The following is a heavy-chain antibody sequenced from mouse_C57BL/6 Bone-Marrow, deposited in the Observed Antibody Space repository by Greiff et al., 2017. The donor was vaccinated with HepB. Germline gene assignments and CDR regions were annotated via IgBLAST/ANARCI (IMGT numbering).Heavy chain of an antibody. Sequence: VQLVESGAELVRPGASVTLSCKASGYTFTDYEMHWVKQTPVHGLEWIGAIDPETGGTAYNQKFKGKAILTADKSSSTAYMELRSLTSEDSAVYYCTSDYYGSSSVVWGTGTTVTVSS. CDR1: GYTFTDYE. V-gene: IGHV1-15*01. CDR2: IDPETGGT. J-gene: IGHJ1*03. CDR3: TSDYYGSSSVV. D-gene: IGHD1-1*01.